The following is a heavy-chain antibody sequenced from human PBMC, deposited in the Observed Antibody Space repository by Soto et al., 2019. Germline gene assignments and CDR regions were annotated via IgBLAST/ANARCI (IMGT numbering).Heavy chain of an antibody. Sequence: SETLSLTCAVYGGCFSGYYWNWIRQPPGKGLEWIGEINHSGSTNYNPSLKSRVTMSVDTSKNQFSLKLSSVTAADTAVYYCARRINLVATFIDYWGQGAQVTVSS. CDR3: ARRINLVATFIDY. J-gene: IGHJ4*02. CDR2: INHSGST. CDR1: GGCFSGYY. V-gene: IGHV4-34*01. D-gene: IGHD5-12*01.